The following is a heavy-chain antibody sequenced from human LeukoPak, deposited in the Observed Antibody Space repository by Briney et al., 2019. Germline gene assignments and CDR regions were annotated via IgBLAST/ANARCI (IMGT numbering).Heavy chain of an antibody. D-gene: IGHD5-24*01. V-gene: IGHV3-23*01. CDR2: ISGSGGST. Sequence: GGSLRLSCAASRFTFSNDAMSWVRQPPGKGLEWVSAISGSGGSTYYADSVRGRFTISRDNSKNTLYLQMNSLRAEDTAVYYCAKSLALLVETSVDYWGLGTLVTVSS. J-gene: IGHJ4*02. CDR1: RFTFSNDA. CDR3: AKSLALLVETSVDY.